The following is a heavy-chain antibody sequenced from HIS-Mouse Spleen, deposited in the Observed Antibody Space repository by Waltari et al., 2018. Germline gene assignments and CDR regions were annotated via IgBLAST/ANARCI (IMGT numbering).Heavy chain of an antibody. D-gene: IGHD6-13*01. CDR3: AREIPYSSSWYDWYFDL. CDR2: IYYSGGT. V-gene: IGHV4-39*07. CDR1: GGSISSSSYY. J-gene: IGHJ2*01. Sequence: QLQLQESGPGLVKPSETLSLTCTVSGGSISSSSYYWGWIRQPPGKGLEWIGTIYYSGGTDYNPSLKSRVTISVETSKNQCSLKLSAVTAADTAVYYCAREIPYSSSWYDWYFDLWGRGTLVTVSS.